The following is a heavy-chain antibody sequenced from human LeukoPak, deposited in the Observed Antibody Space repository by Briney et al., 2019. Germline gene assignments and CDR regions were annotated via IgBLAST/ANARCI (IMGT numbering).Heavy chain of an antibody. CDR1: GGSISSGDYY. V-gene: IGHV4-61*08. J-gene: IGHJ6*02. Sequence: SQTLSLTCTVSGGSISSGDYYWSWIRQPPGKGLEWIGYIYYSGSTNYNPSLKSRVTISVDTSKNQFSLKLSSVTAADTAVYYCARDPGIAAAGHYYYYGMDVWGQGTTVTVSS. D-gene: IGHD6-13*01. CDR2: IYYSGST. CDR3: ARDPGIAAAGHYYYYGMDV.